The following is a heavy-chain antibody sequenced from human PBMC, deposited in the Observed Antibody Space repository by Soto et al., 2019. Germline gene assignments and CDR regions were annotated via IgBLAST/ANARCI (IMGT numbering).Heavy chain of an antibody. CDR1: GFTFGDYY. CDR2: ISREGTNV. J-gene: IGHJ4*02. D-gene: IGHD5-12*01. V-gene: IGHV3-11*01. Sequence: PGGSLRLSCAASGFTFGDYYMAWIRQPPGKGPKWISFISREGTNVFYKESVKGRFTISRDNAKNSLSLEMTSLTAEDTAVYYCARDRAMATMTFDSWGPGSLVTVSS. CDR3: ARDRAMATMTFDS.